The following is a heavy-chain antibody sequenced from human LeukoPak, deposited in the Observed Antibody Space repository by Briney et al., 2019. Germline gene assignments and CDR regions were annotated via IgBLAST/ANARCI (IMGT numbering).Heavy chain of an antibody. CDR1: GGSFSGYY. D-gene: IGHD3-10*01. V-gene: IGHV4-34*01. CDR3: ARDHRARWFGELLGWFDP. CDR2: INHSGST. Sequence: PSETLSLTCAVYGGSFSGYYWSWIRQPPGKGLEWIGEINHSGSTNYNPSLKSRVTISVDTSKNRFSLKLSSVTAADTAVYYCARDHRARWFGELLGWFDPWGQGTLVTVSS. J-gene: IGHJ5*02.